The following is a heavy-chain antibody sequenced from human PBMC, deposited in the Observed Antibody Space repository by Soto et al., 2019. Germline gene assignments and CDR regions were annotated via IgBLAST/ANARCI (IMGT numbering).Heavy chain of an antibody. CDR1: GGSISSGGYY. D-gene: IGHD3-16*02. V-gene: IGHV4-31*03. J-gene: IGHJ5*02. CDR2: IYYSGST. Sequence: QVQLQESGPGLVKPSQTLSLTCTVSGGSISSGGYYWSWIRQHPGKGLEWIGYIYYSGSTYYNPSLKSRVTISVDTSKNQCSLKLSSVTAADTAVYYCARGRASYVRLGELSAANNWFDPWGQGTLVTVSS. CDR3: ARGRASYVRLGELSAANNWFDP.